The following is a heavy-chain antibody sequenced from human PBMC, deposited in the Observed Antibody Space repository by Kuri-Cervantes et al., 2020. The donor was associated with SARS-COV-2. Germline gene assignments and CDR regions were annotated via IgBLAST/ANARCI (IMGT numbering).Heavy chain of an antibody. V-gene: IGHV1-18*04. CDR3: ARGIEVVVAATGYFDY. J-gene: IGHJ4*02. CDR2: INGYNDNT. CDR1: GYTFTNYG. D-gene: IGHD2-15*01. Sequence: ASVKVSCKASGYTFTNYGISWVRQAPGQGLEWMGWINGYNDNTKYAQKLQGRVTMTTDTSTSTAYMELRSLRSDDTAVYYCARGIEVVVAATGYFDYWGQGTLVTVSS.